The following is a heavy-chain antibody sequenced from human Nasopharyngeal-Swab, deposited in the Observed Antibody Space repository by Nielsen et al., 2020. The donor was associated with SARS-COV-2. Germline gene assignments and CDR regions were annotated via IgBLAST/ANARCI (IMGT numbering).Heavy chain of an antibody. J-gene: IGHJ3*02. V-gene: IGHV3-21*01. CDR2: ISSSGSYI. CDR3: ARDHVLPDAFDI. CDR1: GFTFSSYS. Sequence: GESLKISCAASGFTFSSYSMNWVRQAPGKGLEWVSSISSSGSYIYYADSVKGRFTISRDNAKNSLYLQMNSLRAEDTAVYYCARDHVLPDAFDIWGQGTMVTVSS. D-gene: IGHD3-10*01.